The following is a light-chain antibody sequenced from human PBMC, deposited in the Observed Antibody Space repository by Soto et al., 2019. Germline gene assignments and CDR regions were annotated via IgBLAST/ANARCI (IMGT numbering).Light chain of an antibody. V-gene: IGKV3-20*01. J-gene: IGKJ1*01. Sequence: EIVLPQSPGSLSMSPGERATLSCRASQSVNSKYLAWYQQKLGQAPRLLIYGASSRATGIPDRFSGSGSGTDFTLTISRLEPEEFAVYYCQQYGTTPGTFGQGTKVEIK. CDR3: QQYGTTPGT. CDR1: QSVNSKY. CDR2: GAS.